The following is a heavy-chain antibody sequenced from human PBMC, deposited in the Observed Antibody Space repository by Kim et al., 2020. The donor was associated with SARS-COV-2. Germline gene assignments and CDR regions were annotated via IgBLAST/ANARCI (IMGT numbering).Heavy chain of an antibody. CDR2: INSDGSGT. CDR3: ATGNSHAFDI. CDR1: GFTFSSYW. J-gene: IGHJ3*02. V-gene: IGHV3-74*01. D-gene: IGHD2-21*01. Sequence: GGSLRLSCAASGFTFSSYWMHWVRQAPGKGLMWVSRINSDGSGTSYADSVKGRFTISRDNAKNTLYLQMNTLRVEDTAIYYCATGNSHAFDIWGQGTMVSVSS.